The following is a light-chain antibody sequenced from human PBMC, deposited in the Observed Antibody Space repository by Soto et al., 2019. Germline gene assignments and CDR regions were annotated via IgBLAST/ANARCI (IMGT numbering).Light chain of an antibody. V-gene: IGKV1-33*01. CDR2: EAS. J-gene: IGKJ2*03. CDR3: QHYDNIPYS. Sequence: DPQMTQSPSYLSASVGDRVTITCQASQDISKYLNWYQQKSGKAPKLLIYEASNLETGVPSRFSGSGSGTDFTFTISSLQPEDIATYYCQHYDNIPYSFGQGTKVEIK. CDR1: QDISKY.